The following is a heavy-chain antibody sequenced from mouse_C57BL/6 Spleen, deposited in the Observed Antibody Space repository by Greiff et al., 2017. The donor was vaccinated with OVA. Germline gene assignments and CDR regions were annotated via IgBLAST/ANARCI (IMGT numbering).Heavy chain of an antibody. CDR2: ISSGGDYI. Sequence: EVKLMESGEGLVKPGGSLKLSCAASGFTFSSYAMSWVRQTPEKRLEWVAYISSGGDYIYYADTVKGRFTISRDNARNTLYLQMSSLKSEDTAMYYCTRDGGYGPFDYWGQGTTLTVSS. CDR3: TRDGGYGPFDY. V-gene: IGHV5-9-1*02. CDR1: GFTFSSYA. J-gene: IGHJ2*01. D-gene: IGHD1-1*01.